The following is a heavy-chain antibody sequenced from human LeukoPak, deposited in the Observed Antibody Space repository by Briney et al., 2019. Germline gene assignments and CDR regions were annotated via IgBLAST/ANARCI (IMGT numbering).Heavy chain of an antibody. V-gene: IGHV3-23*01. J-gene: IGHJ4*02. CDR1: GFAFSRYG. CDR2: ISGSGGNT. CDR3: AKAQGYLDY. Sequence: GGSLRLSCAASGFAFSRYGVVCVRQAPGRGLEWVSGISGSGGNTYYGDSVKGRFTISRDNSKNTVYLQMNSLRAEDTAVYYCAKAQGYLDYWGQGTLATVSS.